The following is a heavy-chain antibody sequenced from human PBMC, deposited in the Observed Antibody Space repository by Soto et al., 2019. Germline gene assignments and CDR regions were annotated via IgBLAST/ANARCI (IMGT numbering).Heavy chain of an antibody. V-gene: IGHV3-53*01. CDR3: ARAFGGSYDY. D-gene: IGHD1-26*01. CDR1: GFPVSSYY. CDR2: IYSSGPT. Sequence: GGSLRLSCAASGFPVSSYYMNWVRLVPEKGLEWVSVIYSSGPTFYADSVRGRFTISRDISKNTLYLQMNSLRVEDTAVYYCARAFGGSYDYWGQGTRVTVSS. J-gene: IGHJ4*02.